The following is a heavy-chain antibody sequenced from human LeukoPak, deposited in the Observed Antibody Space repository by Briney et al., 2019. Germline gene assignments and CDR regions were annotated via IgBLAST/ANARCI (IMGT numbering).Heavy chain of an antibody. D-gene: IGHD5-12*01. CDR3: AKGGGYEAQYYYYYLDV. CDR2: IRYDGSNK. Sequence: PGGSLRLSCAAPGFSFSIYGMHWVRQAPGKGLEWVAFIRYDGSNKYYADSVKGRFTISRDNSKNTLYLQMKSLRAEDTAVYYCAKGGGYEAQYYYYYLDVWGKGTTVTISS. V-gene: IGHV3-30*02. J-gene: IGHJ6*03. CDR1: GFSFSIYG.